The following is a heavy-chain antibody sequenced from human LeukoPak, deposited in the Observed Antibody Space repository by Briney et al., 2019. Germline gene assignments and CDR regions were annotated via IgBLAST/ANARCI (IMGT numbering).Heavy chain of an antibody. CDR2: ISWNSGSI. J-gene: IGHJ4*02. V-gene: IGHV3-9*01. Sequence: PGGSLRLSCAASGFTFDDYAMHWVRQAPGKGLEWVSGISWNSGSIGYAESVKGRFTISRDNAKNSLYLQMNSLRAEDTALYYCAKDESASEQWLAPGYFDYWGQGTLVTVSS. CDR1: GFTFDDYA. CDR3: AKDESASEQWLAPGYFDY. D-gene: IGHD6-19*01.